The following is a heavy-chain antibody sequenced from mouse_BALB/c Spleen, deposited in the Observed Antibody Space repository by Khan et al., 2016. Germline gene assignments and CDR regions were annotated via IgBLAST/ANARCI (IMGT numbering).Heavy chain of an antibody. V-gene: IGHV2-6-7*01. CDR3: ASVLYYDPGVVAY. J-gene: IGHJ3*01. D-gene: IGHD2-4*01. CDR1: GFSLTGYG. Sequence: QVQLKESGPGLVAPSQSLSITCTVSGFSLTGYGVNWVRQPPGKGLEWLGMIWGDGSADYNSALKSRLSISQDNYKRQVFLKMKSLQTDDTARYYCASVLYYDPGVVAYWGQGTLVTVSA. CDR2: IWGDGSA.